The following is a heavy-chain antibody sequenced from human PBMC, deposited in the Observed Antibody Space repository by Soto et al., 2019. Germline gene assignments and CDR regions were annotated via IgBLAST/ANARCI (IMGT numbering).Heavy chain of an antibody. CDR3: ARESWVTTGLDY. CDR1: GGSLSDYF. CDR2: IYHSGST. V-gene: IGHV4-59*01. D-gene: IGHD4-17*01. J-gene: IGHJ4*02. Sequence: TSETLSLTCVVSGGSLSDYFWSWIRQPPGKALEWIGYIYHSGSTNYNPSLKSRVTISVDTSKNQFSLKLSSVTAADTAVYYCARESWVTTGLDYWGQGTLVTVSS.